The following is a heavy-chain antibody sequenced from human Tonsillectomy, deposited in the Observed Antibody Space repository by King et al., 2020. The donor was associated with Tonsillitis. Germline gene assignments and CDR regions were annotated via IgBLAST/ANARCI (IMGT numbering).Heavy chain of an antibody. Sequence: VQLVESGAEVKKPGASVKVSCKASGYTFTGYYMHWVRQAPGQGLEWVGWINPNSGGTNYAQKVQGRVTMTRDTSISTAYMELSRLRSDDTAVYYCARATSLGQNLGSWGQGTLVTVSS. J-gene: IGHJ4*02. CDR3: ARATSLGQNLGS. CDR1: GYTFTGYY. CDR2: INPNSGGT. V-gene: IGHV1-2*02. D-gene: IGHD1-14*01.